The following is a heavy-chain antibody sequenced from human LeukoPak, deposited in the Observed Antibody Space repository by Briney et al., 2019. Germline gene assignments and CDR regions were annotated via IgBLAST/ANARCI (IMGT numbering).Heavy chain of an antibody. D-gene: IGHD2-15*01. CDR2: INPSGGST. CDR3: AREVGYWYVGDYYYYGMDV. J-gene: IGHJ6*02. CDR1: GYTFTSYY. Sequence: ASVKVSCKASGYTFTSYYMHWVRQAPGQGLEWMGIINPSGGSTSYAQKFQGRVTMTRDTSTSTVYMELSSLRSEDTAVYYCAREVGYWYVGDYYYYGMDVWSQGTTVTVSS. V-gene: IGHV1-46*01.